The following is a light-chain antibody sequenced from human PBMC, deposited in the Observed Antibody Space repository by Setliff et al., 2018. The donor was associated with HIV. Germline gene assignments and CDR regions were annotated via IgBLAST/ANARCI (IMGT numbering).Light chain of an antibody. V-gene: IGLV3-21*04. CDR1: NIGSKS. CDR2: YDS. J-gene: IGLJ1*01. Sequence: ELTQPPSVSVAPGKTARITCGGNNIGSKSVHWHQQKPGQAPVLVIYYDSDRPSGIPERFSGSNSGNTATLTISRVEAGDEADYYCQVWDSISDHYVFGTGTKVT. CDR3: QVWDSISDHYV.